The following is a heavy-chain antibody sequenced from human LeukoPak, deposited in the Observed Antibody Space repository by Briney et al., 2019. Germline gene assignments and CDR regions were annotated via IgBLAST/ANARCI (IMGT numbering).Heavy chain of an antibody. D-gene: IGHD2/OR15-2a*01. CDR3: ARDTFGTSRPIEY. Sequence: ASVKVSCKASGFTFTSSAVHWVRQDPGQSLEWMGWINAGSGNTEYAQKFKDRVTITRDTSASIAYMELNSLRSEDSAVYYCARDTFGTSRPIEYWGQGTLVTVSS. CDR1: GFTFTSSA. V-gene: IGHV1-3*01. J-gene: IGHJ4*02. CDR2: INAGSGNT.